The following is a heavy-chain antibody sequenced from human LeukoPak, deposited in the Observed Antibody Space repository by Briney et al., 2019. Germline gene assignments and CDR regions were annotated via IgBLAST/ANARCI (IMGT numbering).Heavy chain of an antibody. CDR2: IYSGGST. D-gene: IGHD5-24*01. CDR1: GFTVSSNY. Sequence: GRSLRLSCAASGFTVSSNYMSWVREAPRKGLEWVSVIYSGGSTYYADSVKGRFTISRDNSKNTLYLQINSLRAEDTAVYYCARGEVATFEYWGQGTLVTVSS. V-gene: IGHV3-53*01. CDR3: ARGEVATFEY. J-gene: IGHJ4*02.